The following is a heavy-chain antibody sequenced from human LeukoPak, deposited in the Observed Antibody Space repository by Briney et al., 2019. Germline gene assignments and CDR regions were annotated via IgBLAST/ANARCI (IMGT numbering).Heavy chain of an antibody. D-gene: IGHD3-3*01. V-gene: IGHV4-59*11. CDR3: ARVFRGAVTSNWFDH. J-gene: IGHJ5*02. Sequence: SETLSLTCSVSGASMNGHYWTWIRLSPGKGLEWIGYISDSGSTSYNPSLRSRVIMALEGSKTEFSLRLNSVTVADTAVYYCARVFRGAVTSNWFDHWGQGTLVTVSS. CDR2: ISDSGST. CDR1: GASMNGHY.